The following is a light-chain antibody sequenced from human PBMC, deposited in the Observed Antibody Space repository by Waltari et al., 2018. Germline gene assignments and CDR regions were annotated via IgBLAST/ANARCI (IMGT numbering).Light chain of an antibody. CDR2: GSS. J-gene: IGKJ5*01. V-gene: IGKV3-20*01. Sequence: DIVLTQSPGTMSLSPGERATLSCRASQSVSRSYFAWYQQKPGQAPRLPIYGSSSSATGIPDRFSGSGSGTDFTLTISRLEPEDFAVYYCQQYGSSPITFGQGTRLEIK. CDR3: QQYGSSPIT. CDR1: QSVSRSY.